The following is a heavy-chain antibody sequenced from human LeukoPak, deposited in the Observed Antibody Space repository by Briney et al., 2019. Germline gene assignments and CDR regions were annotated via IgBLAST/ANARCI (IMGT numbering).Heavy chain of an antibody. CDR1: GGTFSSYA. V-gene: IGHV1-69*05. CDR2: INPIFGTA. Sequence: SVKASCKASGGTFSSYAISWVRQAPGQGLEWMGGINPIFGTANYAQKFQGRVTITTDESTSTAYMELSSLRSEDTAVYYCARGTNYYFDYWGQGTLVTVSS. CDR3: ARGTNYYFDY. J-gene: IGHJ4*02. D-gene: IGHD1/OR15-1a*01.